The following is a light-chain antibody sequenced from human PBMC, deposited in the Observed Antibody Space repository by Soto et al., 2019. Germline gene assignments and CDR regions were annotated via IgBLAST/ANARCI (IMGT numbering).Light chain of an antibody. J-gene: IGLJ1*01. CDR1: SSDVGGSDF. V-gene: IGLV2-14*01. Sequence: QSALTQPASVSGSPGQSITISCTGTSSDVGGSDFVSWYQQHPGKAPKLLIYEVSNRPSGVSNRFFGSKSGNTASLTISGLQSEDEADYYCTSFTSSHTYVFGTGTKLTVL. CDR2: EVS. CDR3: TSFTSSHTYV.